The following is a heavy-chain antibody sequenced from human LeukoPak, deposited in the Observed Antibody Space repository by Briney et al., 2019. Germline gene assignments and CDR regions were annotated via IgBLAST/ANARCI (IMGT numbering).Heavy chain of an antibody. CDR3: ARAAMITFGGVISNDNWFDP. CDR2: ISAYNGNA. J-gene: IGHJ5*02. Sequence: ASVKVSCTASGYTFTSYGISWVRQAPGQGLEWMGWISAYNGNANYAQKLQGRVTMTTDTSTNTAYMELRSLRSDDTAVYYCARAAMITFGGVISNDNWFDPWGQGTLVTVSS. CDR1: GYTFTSYG. V-gene: IGHV1-18*01. D-gene: IGHD3-16*02.